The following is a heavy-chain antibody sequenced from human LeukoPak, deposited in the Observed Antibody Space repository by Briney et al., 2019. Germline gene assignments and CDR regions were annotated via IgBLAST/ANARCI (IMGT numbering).Heavy chain of an antibody. V-gene: IGHV4-59*01. J-gene: IGHJ3*02. CDR1: GGSISSYY. D-gene: IGHD4-23*01. Sequence: SETLSLTCTVSGGSISSYYWSWIRQPPGKGFEWIGYIFYTGSTNYNPSLKSRVTISVLTSKNRFSLKLSSVTAADTAVYYCATLTGGDDAFDIWDQGTMVTVSS. CDR2: IFYTGST. CDR3: ATLTGGDDAFDI.